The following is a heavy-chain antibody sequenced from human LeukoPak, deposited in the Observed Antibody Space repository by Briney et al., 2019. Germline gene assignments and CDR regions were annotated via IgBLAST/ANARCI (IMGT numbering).Heavy chain of an antibody. CDR2: IYNSGSP. Sequence: PSETLSLTCTVSGGSISSHNWNWIRQPPGKGLEWIGDIYNSGSPNYNPSLKSRVTISVDTSKNQFSLKLSSVAAADTAVYYCARVDSSGYYTFFDYWGQGTLVTVSS. CDR3: ARVDSSGYYTFFDY. CDR1: GGSISSHN. D-gene: IGHD3-22*01. V-gene: IGHV4-59*11. J-gene: IGHJ4*02.